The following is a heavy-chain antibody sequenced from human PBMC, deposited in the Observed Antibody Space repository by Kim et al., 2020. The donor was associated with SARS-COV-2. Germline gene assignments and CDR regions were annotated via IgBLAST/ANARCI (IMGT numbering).Heavy chain of an antibody. D-gene: IGHD3-10*01. CDR2: IIPIFGAA. V-gene: IGHV1-69*13. CDR3: ARAPRNYLISGDYYYGMDV. J-gene: IGHJ6*02. Sequence: SVKVSCKASGGTFNTYAFSWVRQAPGQGLEWMGVIIPIFGAAKYAQKFQGRVTITADESTSTAYMDLSSLRSEDTAVYYCARAPRNYLISGDYYYGMDVWGQGTT. CDR1: GGTFNTYA.